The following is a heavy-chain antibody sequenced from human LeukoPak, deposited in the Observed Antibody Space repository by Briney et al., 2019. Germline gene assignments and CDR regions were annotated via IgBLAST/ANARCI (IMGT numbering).Heavy chain of an antibody. CDR2: IHSGGDS. Sequence: GGSLRLSCAASGFTVTTNYISWVRQAPGKGLDWVSVIHSGGDSDYADSVRGRFTISRDNSKNTVYLQMNSLRGEDTAVYYCASGRPSGKGFGYWGQGSLVTVSS. J-gene: IGHJ4*02. D-gene: IGHD1-26*01. CDR3: ASGRPSGKGFGY. CDR1: GFTVTTNY. V-gene: IGHV3-66*01.